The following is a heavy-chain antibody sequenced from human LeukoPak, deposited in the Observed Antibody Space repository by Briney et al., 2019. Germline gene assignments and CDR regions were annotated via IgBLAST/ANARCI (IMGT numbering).Heavy chain of an antibody. V-gene: IGHV3-33*01. CDR2: VWYDGSNK. Sequence: PGRSLRLSCSASGFTISSYGMHWVRQAPGKGLEWVAVVWYDGSNKYYADSVKGRFTISRDNSKNTLYLQMNSLRAEDAAVYYCARAGDGYNIYYFDYWGQGTLVTVSS. CDR1: GFTISSYG. CDR3: ARAGDGYNIYYFDY. D-gene: IGHD5-24*01. J-gene: IGHJ4*02.